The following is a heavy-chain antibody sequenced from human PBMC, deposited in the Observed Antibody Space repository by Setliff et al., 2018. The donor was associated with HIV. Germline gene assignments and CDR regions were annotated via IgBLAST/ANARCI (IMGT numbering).Heavy chain of an antibody. Sequence: LSLTCTVSGGSISSYYWGWIRQAPGKGLEWIGSVSHSGITSYNPSLKSRVTISVDTSENQFSLNLKSVTAADTAIYFCARGPRPDYSGSGNYGFLDVWGRGTVVTVSS. CDR1: GGSISSYY. V-gene: IGHV4-39*01. J-gene: IGHJ2*01. D-gene: IGHD3-10*01. CDR2: VSHSGIT. CDR3: ARGPRPDYSGSGNYGFLDV.